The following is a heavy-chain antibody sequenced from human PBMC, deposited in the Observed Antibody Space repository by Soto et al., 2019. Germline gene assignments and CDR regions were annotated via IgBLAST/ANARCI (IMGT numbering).Heavy chain of an antibody. CDR3: ARRRGRCSDGVCYSWWFDP. Sequence: GESLKLSCNGPGGSLSDQWIGWVRHTPDKGLEWIGFVFHADSDARYPPAIQRHATMSANRSSTYLQWSSLKASDTGIYYCARRRGRCSDGVCYSWWFDPWGQGTRVTVSS. CDR1: GGSLSDQW. J-gene: IGHJ5*02. V-gene: IGHV5-51*01. CDR2: VFHADSDA. D-gene: IGHD2-8*01.